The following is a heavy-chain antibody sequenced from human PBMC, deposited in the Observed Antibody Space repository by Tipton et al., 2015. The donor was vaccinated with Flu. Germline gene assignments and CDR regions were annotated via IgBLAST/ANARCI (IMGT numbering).Heavy chain of an antibody. Sequence: SLRLSCAASGFTFSRYGMSWVRRAPGKGLEWVSGFSGSGGTTYFADSVKGRFTISRDNSKNTLYLQMNSLRAEDSAVYYCAKVIPELVAGLDYWGQGTLVTVSS. CDR1: GFTFSRYG. J-gene: IGHJ4*02. V-gene: IGHV3-23*01. CDR2: FSGSGGTT. CDR3: AKVIPELVAGLDY. D-gene: IGHD6-19*01.